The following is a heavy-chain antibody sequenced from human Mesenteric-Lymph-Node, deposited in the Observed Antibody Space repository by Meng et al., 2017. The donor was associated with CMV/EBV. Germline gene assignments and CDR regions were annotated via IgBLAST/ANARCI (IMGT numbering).Heavy chain of an antibody. CDR1: GYTFTDYY. Sequence: ASVKVSCKASGYTFTDYYVHWVRQAPGQGLEWMGWINPNGGGTNYAQNFQGRVTMTRDTSINTAYMDLSRLKSDDTAVYYCARDLGTPQWVVYYYYAMDVWGQGTTVTVS. J-gene: IGHJ6*02. V-gene: IGHV1-2*02. D-gene: IGHD6-19*01. CDR3: ARDLGTPQWVVYYYYAMDV. CDR2: INPNGGGT.